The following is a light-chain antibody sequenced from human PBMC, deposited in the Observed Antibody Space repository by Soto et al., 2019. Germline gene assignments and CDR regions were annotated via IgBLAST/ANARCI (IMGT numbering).Light chain of an antibody. J-gene: IGKJ1*01. CDR1: QTISSW. Sequence: DIQMTQSPSTLSGSVGDRVTITCRASQTISSWLAWYQQKPGTVPKLLISAASTLQTGVPSRFSGGGSGTDFTLTISSLQPEDVATYYCQKYNSAPWTFGQGTKVDIK. CDR3: QKYNSAPWT. V-gene: IGKV1-27*01. CDR2: AAS.